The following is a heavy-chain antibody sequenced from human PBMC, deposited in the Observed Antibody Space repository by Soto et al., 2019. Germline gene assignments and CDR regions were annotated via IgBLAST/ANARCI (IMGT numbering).Heavy chain of an antibody. V-gene: IGHV1-69*13. Sequence: SVKVSCKASGGTFSSYAISWVRQAPGHGLEWMGGIIPIFGTANYAQKFQGRATITADESTSTAYMELSSLRSEDTAVYYCARVKAAAGTSWFDPWGQGTLVTVSS. J-gene: IGHJ5*02. CDR1: GGTFSSYA. D-gene: IGHD6-13*01. CDR2: IIPIFGTA. CDR3: ARVKAAAGTSWFDP.